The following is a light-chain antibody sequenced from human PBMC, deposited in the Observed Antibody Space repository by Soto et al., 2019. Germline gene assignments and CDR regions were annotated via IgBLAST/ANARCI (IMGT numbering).Light chain of an antibody. CDR3: QQYGSSPPYT. CDR2: GSS. Sequence: EVVLTQSPGTLSLSPGERATLSCRASQSIINNYLAWYQQRPGQAPRLLIYGSSDRATGIPGRFSGSGSRTDFTLTISILEPEDFVVYYCQQYGSSPPYTFGQGTKVEI. J-gene: IGKJ2*01. V-gene: IGKV3-20*01. CDR1: QSIINNY.